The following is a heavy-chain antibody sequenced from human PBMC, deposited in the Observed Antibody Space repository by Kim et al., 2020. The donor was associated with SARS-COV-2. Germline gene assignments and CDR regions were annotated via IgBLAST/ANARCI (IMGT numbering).Heavy chain of an antibody. Sequence: GGSLRLSCAASGFTFSSFSMNWVRLAPGKGLEWISYISGSSNMIDYADSVKGRFTISRDNAKNSLYLQMNSLGGEDTAVYFCARDLNYAFDYWGRGTLVTVSP. V-gene: IGHV3-48*01. CDR1: GFTFSSFS. CDR3: ARDLNYAFDY. CDR2: ISGSSNMI. J-gene: IGHJ4*02. D-gene: IGHD1-7*01.